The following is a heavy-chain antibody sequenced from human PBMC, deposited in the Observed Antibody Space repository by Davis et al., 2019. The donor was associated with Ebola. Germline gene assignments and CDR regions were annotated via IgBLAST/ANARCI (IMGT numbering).Heavy chain of an antibody. V-gene: IGHV1-46*03. CDR3: TTPGGQDSGYDVFDI. CDR2: INPSGTYA. Sequence: ASVKVSCKTSGDTVTRHWMHWLRQAPGQGLEWMGVINPSGTYASYAQKFRGRVTVTRDTSTTTVYMDLSSLRSEDTALYYCTTPGGQDSGYDVFDIWGQGTMVTVSS. CDR1: GDTVTRHW. D-gene: IGHD5-12*01. J-gene: IGHJ3*02.